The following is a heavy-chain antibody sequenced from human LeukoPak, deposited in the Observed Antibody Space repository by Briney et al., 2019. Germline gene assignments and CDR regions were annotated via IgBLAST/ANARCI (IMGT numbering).Heavy chain of an antibody. V-gene: IGHV3-23*01. CDR3: AKAGCSSGWFLVGKFDY. Sequence: GGSLRLSCAASGFTFSSYAMSWVRQAPGKGLEWVSAISGSGGSTYYADSVKGRFTISRDNSKNTLYLQMNSLRAEDTAVYYCAKAGCSSGWFLVGKFDYWGQGTLVTVSS. J-gene: IGHJ4*02. D-gene: IGHD6-19*01. CDR2: ISGSGGST. CDR1: GFTFSSYA.